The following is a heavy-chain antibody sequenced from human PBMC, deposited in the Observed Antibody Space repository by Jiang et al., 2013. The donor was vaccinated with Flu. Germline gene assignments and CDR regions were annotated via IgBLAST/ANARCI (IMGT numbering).Heavy chain of an antibody. D-gene: IGHD3-22*01. CDR3: ARALYYDSTAYYYDF. CDR1: GYTFIANY. CDR2: LNPNSGDT. V-gene: IGHV1-2*06. Sequence: SGAEVKKPGASVKVSCRASGYTFIANYMHWVRQAPGQGLEWMGRLNPNSGDTNYAQKFQGRVTMTRDTSISTAYMELSSLRSDDTAVYYCARALYYDSTAYYYDFWGQGTLVTASS. J-gene: IGHJ4*02.